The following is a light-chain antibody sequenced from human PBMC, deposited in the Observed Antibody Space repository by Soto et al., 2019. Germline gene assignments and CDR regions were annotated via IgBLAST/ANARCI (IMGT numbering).Light chain of an antibody. CDR1: QSVTNNY. V-gene: IGKV3-20*01. Sequence: EIVLTQSPATLSLSPGERATLYCGASQSVTNNYLAWFQQKPGQAPRLLMYGASSRATGIPDRFSGSGSGTDFTLTITRLEPEDFAVYYCQQYASSRTFGQGTKVEIK. J-gene: IGKJ1*01. CDR3: QQYASSRT. CDR2: GAS.